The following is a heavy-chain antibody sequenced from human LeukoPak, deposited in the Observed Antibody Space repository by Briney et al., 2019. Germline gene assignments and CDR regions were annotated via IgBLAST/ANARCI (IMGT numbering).Heavy chain of an antibody. CDR2: SSAANGDI. CDR3: VRGAGSGSWIFDY. D-gene: IGHD6-13*01. J-gene: IGHJ4*02. CDR1: VYIFSNYD. V-gene: IGHV1-3*02. Sequence: SVTVSFKCSVYIFSNYDLHWVRQAHGQRPEWLAWSSAANGDIKNLHGFQGRIIITRDTAASTAYIELSSVRSEDTAVYYCVRGAGSGSWIFDYWGQGTLVTVSS.